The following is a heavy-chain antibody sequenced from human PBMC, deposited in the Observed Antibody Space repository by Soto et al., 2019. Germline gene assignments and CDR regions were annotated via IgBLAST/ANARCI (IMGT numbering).Heavy chain of an antibody. J-gene: IGHJ6*02. Sequence: GASVKVSCKASGGTFSSYAISWVRQAPGQGLEWMGGIIPIFGTANYAQKFQGRVTITADESTSTAYMELSSLRSEDTAVYYCARVSCSSTSCYETYYYHGMDVWGQGTTVTVSS. CDR2: IIPIFGTA. CDR1: GGTFSSYA. V-gene: IGHV1-69*13. D-gene: IGHD2-2*01. CDR3: ARVSCSSTSCYETYYYHGMDV.